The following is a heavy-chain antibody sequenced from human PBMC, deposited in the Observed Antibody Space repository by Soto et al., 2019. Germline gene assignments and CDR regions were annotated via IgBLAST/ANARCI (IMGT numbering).Heavy chain of an antibody. J-gene: IGHJ5*02. D-gene: IGHD1-26*01. CDR2: ISGNGRTM. CDR1: GFTFSDFY. V-gene: IGHV3-11*04. Sequence: QVQLVESGGGLVKPGGSLRLSCAASGFTFSDFYMNWIRQAPGKGLEWVSYISGNGRTMYYADSVKGRFTISRDNTKKSLYLELTSLRADYTPMYYCPRDGRGSSALDPWAQGALVTVSS. CDR3: PRDGRGSSALDP.